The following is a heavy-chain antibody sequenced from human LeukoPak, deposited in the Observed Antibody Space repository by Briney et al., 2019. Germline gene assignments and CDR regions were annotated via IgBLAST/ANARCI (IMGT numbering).Heavy chain of an antibody. Sequence: ASVKVSCKASGYTFTGYYMHWVRQAPGQGLEWMGWINPNSGGTNYAQKFQGWVTMTRDTSISTAYMELSRLRSDDTAVYYCARAGGYNHYGMDVWGQGTTVTVSS. J-gene: IGHJ6*02. CDR3: ARAGGYNHYGMDV. CDR2: INPNSGGT. CDR1: GYTFTGYY. V-gene: IGHV1-2*04. D-gene: IGHD5-24*01.